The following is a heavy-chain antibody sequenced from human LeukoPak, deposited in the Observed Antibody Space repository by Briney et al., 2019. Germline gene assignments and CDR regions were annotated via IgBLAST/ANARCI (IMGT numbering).Heavy chain of an antibody. J-gene: IGHJ5*02. CDR2: IHDDGRT. V-gene: IGHV4/OR15-8*01. CDR3: AKVLTAAGLDL. CDR1: GGSMSDSRT. D-gene: IGHD6-25*01. Sequence: PSETLSLTCSVSGGSMSDSRTWGWVRQPPGKGLEWLANIHDDGRTAPNPSLRSRLTISQDRSKNQVSLKVSSVTAADTAFYYCAKVLTAAGLDLWGQGILVTVPS.